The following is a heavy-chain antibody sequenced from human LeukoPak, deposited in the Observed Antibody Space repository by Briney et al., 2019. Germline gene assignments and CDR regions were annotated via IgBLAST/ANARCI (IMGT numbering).Heavy chain of an antibody. V-gene: IGHV1-18*01. J-gene: IGHJ4*02. D-gene: IGHD3-10*01. CDR2: ISAYNGNR. Sequence: ASVKVSCKASGYTFTNYAIGWVRQPPGQGLEWVWWISAYNGNRNNAQKPQGRVTMTADTSTSTAYMELSSLRSDDTAVYYCARDRGVVAAPYYFDYWGQGTLVTVSS. CDR3: ARDRGVVAAPYYFDY. CDR1: GYTFTNYA.